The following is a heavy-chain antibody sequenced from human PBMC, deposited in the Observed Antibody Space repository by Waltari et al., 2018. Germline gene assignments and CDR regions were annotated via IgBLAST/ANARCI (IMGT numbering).Heavy chain of an antibody. V-gene: IGHV3-48*01. CDR3: ARELRYFDWLLLNDAFDI. Sequence: EVQLVESGGGLVQPGGSLRLSCAASGFTFSSYSMHWVRQAPGKGLEWVSYISSSSSTIYYADSVKGRFTISRDNAKNSLYLQMNSLRAEDTAVYYCARELRYFDWLLLNDAFDIWGQGTMVTVSS. CDR2: ISSSSSTI. J-gene: IGHJ3*02. CDR1: GFTFSSYS. D-gene: IGHD3-9*01.